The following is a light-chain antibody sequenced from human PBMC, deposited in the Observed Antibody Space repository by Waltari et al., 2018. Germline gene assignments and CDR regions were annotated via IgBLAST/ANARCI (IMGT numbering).Light chain of an antibody. Sequence: NFMLTQPHSVSESPGKTVTISCTRSSGSIASQSVPRYQQRPGSSPTNVIYEDKQRPSGVPDRFSCSIDSSSNSASLTISGLKTEDEADYYCQSYDSANHWVFGGGTKLTVL. CDR3: QSYDSANHWV. V-gene: IGLV6-57*01. J-gene: IGLJ3*02. CDR1: SGSIASQS. CDR2: EDK.